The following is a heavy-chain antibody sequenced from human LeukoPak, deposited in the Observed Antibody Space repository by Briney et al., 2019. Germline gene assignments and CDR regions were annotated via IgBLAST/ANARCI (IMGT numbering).Heavy chain of an antibody. J-gene: IGHJ4*02. Sequence: PSETLSLTCTVSGGSISSYFWSWIRQPPGKGLEWIGYIYYTGSTNYNPSLKSRVTISVDTSKNQFSLNLSSVTAADTAVYYCARGHYYDSRSHWDYWGQRNLVTVSS. V-gene: IGHV4-59*01. CDR3: ARGHYYDSRSHWDY. CDR1: GGSISSYF. CDR2: IYYTGST. D-gene: IGHD3-22*01.